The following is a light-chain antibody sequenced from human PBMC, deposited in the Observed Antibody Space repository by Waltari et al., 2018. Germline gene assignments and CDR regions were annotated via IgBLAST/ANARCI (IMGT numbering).Light chain of an antibody. Sequence: EIVLTQSPGPLSLPPGERSTVSCRASPSVSRALAWYQQNPGQAPRLLIYGASTRATGIPDRFSGSGSGTDFSLTISRLEPDDFAVYYCQHYLRLPVTFGQGTTVEI. J-gene: IGKJ1*01. CDR3: QHYLRLPVT. CDR2: GAS. V-gene: IGKV3-20*01. CDR1: PSVSRA.